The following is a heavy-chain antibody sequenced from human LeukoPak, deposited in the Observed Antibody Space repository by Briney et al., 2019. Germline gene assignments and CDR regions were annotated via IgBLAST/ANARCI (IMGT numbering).Heavy chain of an antibody. CDR1: GYTFTSYY. Sequence: ASVKVSCKASGYTFTSYYMHWVRQAPGQGLEWMGIINPSGGSTSYAQKFQGRVTMTRDMSTSTVYMELSSLRSEDTAVYYCARDRYYDSSGYWPRDYYYYMDVWGKGTTVTVSS. V-gene: IGHV1-46*01. D-gene: IGHD3-22*01. J-gene: IGHJ6*03. CDR2: INPSGGST. CDR3: ARDRYYDSSGYWPRDYYYYMDV.